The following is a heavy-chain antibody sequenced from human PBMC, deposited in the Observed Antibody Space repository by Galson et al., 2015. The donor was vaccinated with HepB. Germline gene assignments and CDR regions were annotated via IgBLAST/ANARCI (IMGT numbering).Heavy chain of an antibody. J-gene: IGHJ3*02. CDR2: IIPILGIA. CDR3: TREPEHCSGGSCYPGGDAFDI. CDR1: GGTFSSYA. V-gene: IGHV1-69*04. Sequence: SVKVSCKASGGTFSSYAISWVRQAPGQGLEWMGRIIPILGIANYAQKFQGRVTITADKSTSTAYMELSSLRSEDTAVYYCTREPEHCSGGSCYPGGDAFDIWGQGTMVTVSS. D-gene: IGHD2-15*01.